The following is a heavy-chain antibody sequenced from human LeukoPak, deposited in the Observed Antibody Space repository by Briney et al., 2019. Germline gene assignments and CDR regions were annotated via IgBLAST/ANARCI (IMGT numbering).Heavy chain of an antibody. CDR2: ISSSSSTI. V-gene: IGHV3-48*04. J-gene: IGHJ4*02. CDR1: GFTFSSYS. Sequence: GGSLRLSCAASGFTFSSYSMNWVRQAPGKGLGWVSYISSSSSTIYYADSVKGRFTISRDNAKNSLYLQMNSLRAEDTAVYYCARDQLEVIAAAGLDYWGQGTLVTVSS. D-gene: IGHD6-13*01. CDR3: ARDQLEVIAAAGLDY.